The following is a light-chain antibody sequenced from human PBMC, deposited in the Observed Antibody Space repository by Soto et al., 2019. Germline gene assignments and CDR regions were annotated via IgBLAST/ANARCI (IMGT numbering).Light chain of an antibody. V-gene: IGKV3D-15*01. J-gene: IGKJ4*01. Sequence: ETVMTQSPATLSVSPGERATLSCRASQSVSSNLAWYQQKPGQPPRLLIYDISTRATGIPTRFSGSGSGTEFTLTIGSLQSEDFAVYYCQQYNSWPLTFGGGTRWIS. CDR1: QSVSSN. CDR3: QQYNSWPLT. CDR2: DIS.